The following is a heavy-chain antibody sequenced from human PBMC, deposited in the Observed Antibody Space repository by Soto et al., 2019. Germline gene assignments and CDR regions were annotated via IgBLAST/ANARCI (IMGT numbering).Heavy chain of an antibody. D-gene: IGHD6-19*01. Sequence: KTSETLSLTCAVYGGSFSGYYWSWIRQPPGKGLEWIGEINHSGSTNYNPSLKSRVTISVDTSKNQFSLKLSSVTAADTAVYYCARRGSSGWNPRANYYYYGMDVWGQGTTVTVSS. CDR3: ARRGSSGWNPRANYYYYGMDV. CDR2: INHSGST. J-gene: IGHJ6*02. V-gene: IGHV4-34*01. CDR1: GGSFSGYY.